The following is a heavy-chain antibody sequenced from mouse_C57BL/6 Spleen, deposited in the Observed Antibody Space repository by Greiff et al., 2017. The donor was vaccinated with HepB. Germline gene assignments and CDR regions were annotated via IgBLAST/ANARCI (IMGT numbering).Heavy chain of an antibody. CDR2: IYPGGGYT. CDR3: AREDGSYGMYYFDY. D-gene: IGHD1-1*02. CDR1: GYTFTNYW. V-gene: IGHV1-63*01. Sequence: QVQLKESGAELVRPGTSVKMSCKASGYTFTNYWIGWAKQRPGHGLEWIGDIYPGGGYTNYNEKFKGKATLTADKSSSTAYMQFSSLTSEDSAIYYCAREDGSYGMYYFDYWGQGTTLTVSS. J-gene: IGHJ2*01.